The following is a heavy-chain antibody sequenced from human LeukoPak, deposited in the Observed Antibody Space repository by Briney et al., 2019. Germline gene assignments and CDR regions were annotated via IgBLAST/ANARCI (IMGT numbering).Heavy chain of an antibody. CDR3: AREGTDYYGMDV. V-gene: IGHV1-18*01. CDR1: GYTFTSHG. CDR2: INANNGNT. J-gene: IGHJ6*02. Sequence: ASVKVSCKASGYTFTSHGITWVRQAPGQGLEWMGWINANNGNTNYAQNLQGRVTMTRDTSTSTAYMELRSLRSEDTAVYYCAREGTDYYGMDVWGQGTTVTASS. D-gene: IGHD1-14*01.